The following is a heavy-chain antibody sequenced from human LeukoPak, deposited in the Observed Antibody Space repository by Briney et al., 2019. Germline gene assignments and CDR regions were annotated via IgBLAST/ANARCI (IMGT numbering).Heavy chain of an antibody. V-gene: IGHV1-69*13. D-gene: IGHD4-17*01. CDR3: ARDGDYPPYYFDY. Sequence: SVKVSCTASGGTFISYAISWVRQAPGQGLEWMGGIIPIFGTANYAQKFQGRVTITADESTSTAYMELSSLRSEDTAVYYCARDGDYPPYYFDYWGQGTLVTVSS. J-gene: IGHJ4*02. CDR1: GGTFISYA. CDR2: IIPIFGTA.